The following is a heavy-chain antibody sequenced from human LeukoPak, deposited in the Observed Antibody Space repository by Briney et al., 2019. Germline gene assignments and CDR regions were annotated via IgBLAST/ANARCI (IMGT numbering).Heavy chain of an antibody. Sequence: SETLSLTCTVSGASINSGSYYWTWIRQPAGKGLEWIGRIYTSGSTNYNPSLKSRVTISLDTSKNHFSLKLDSVTAADTAVYYCARDGPSVYFDYWGQGTLVTVSS. V-gene: IGHV4-61*02. CDR3: ARDGPSVYFDY. CDR2: IYTSGST. J-gene: IGHJ4*02. CDR1: GASINSGSYY.